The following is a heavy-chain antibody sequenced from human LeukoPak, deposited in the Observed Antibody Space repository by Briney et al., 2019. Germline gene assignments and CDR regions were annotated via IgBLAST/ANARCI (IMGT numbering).Heavy chain of an antibody. CDR3: ARHFAPMRTTWCDP. Sequence: SQTLSLTCTVSGGSISSGGYYWSWIRPPPGKGLEWIGSIYYSGSTYYNPSLKSRVTISVDTSKNQFSLKLSSVTAADTAVYYCARHFAPMRTTWCDPWGQGTLVTVSS. J-gene: IGHJ5*02. CDR2: IYYSGST. D-gene: IGHD1-7*01. V-gene: IGHV4-39*01. CDR1: GGSISSGGYY.